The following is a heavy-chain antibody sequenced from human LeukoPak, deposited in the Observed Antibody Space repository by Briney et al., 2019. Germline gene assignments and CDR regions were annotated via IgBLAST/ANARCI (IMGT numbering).Heavy chain of an antibody. V-gene: IGHV3-30*02. Sequence: PGGSLRLSCAASGFTFSSYGMHWVRQAPGKGLEWVAFIRYDGSNKYYADSVKGRFTISRDNSKNTLYLQMNSLRAEDTAVYYCAKDGSYCSGGSCSYYFDYWGQGTLVTVSS. CDR1: GFTFSSYG. D-gene: IGHD2-15*01. CDR2: IRYDGSNK. J-gene: IGHJ4*02. CDR3: AKDGSYCSGGSCSYYFDY.